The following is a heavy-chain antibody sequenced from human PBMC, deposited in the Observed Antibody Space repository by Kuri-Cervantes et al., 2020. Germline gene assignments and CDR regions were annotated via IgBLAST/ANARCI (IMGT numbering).Heavy chain of an antibody. CDR3: AGDGDYSSWQSPNFDY. Sequence: GGSLRLSCAASGFTFDDYAMIWVRQAPGKGLEWVSAISGSGGSTYYADSVKGRFTISRDNSKNTLYLQMNSLRAEDTAVYYCAGDGDYSSWQSPNFDYWGRGTLVTVSS. V-gene: IGHV3-23*01. D-gene: IGHD6-13*01. CDR2: ISGSGGST. CDR1: GFTFDDYA. J-gene: IGHJ4*02.